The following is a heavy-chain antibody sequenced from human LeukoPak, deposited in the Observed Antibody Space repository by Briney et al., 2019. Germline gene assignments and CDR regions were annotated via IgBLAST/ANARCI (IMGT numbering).Heavy chain of an antibody. D-gene: IGHD2-2*01. CDR1: GFTVSSNY. CDR2: IYSGGST. V-gene: IGHV3-66*04. J-gene: IGHJ4*02. Sequence: QAGGSLRLSCAASGFTVSSNYMSWVRQAPGKGLEWVSVIYSGGSTYYADSVKGRFTISRDNSKNTLYLQMNSLRAEDTAVYYCARHSPIIVVVPAAVDYWGQGTLVTVSS. CDR3: ARHSPIIVVVPAAVDY.